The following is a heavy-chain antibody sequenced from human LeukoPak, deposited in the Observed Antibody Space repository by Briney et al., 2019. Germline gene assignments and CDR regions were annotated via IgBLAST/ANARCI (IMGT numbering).Heavy chain of an antibody. CDR3: ARATYYDFWSGYYYFDY. J-gene: IGHJ4*02. V-gene: IGHV1-69*13. D-gene: IGHD3-3*01. CDR1: GGTFISYA. Sequence: GASVKVSCKASGGTFISYAISWVRQAPGQGLEWMGGIIPIFGTANYAQKFQGRVTITADESTSTAYMELSSLRSEDTAVYYCARATYYDFWSGYYYFDYWGQGTLVTVSS. CDR2: IIPIFGTA.